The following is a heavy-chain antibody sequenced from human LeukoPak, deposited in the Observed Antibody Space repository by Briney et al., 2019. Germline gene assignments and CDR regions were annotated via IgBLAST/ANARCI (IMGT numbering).Heavy chain of an antibody. Sequence: TSETLSLTCTVSGGSISSYYWSWIRQPPGKGLEWIGEINHSGSTNYNPSLKSRVTISVDTSKNQFSLKLSSVTAADTAVYYCARGLAGGYGDYWGQGTLVTVSS. D-gene: IGHD3-10*01. J-gene: IGHJ4*02. V-gene: IGHV4-34*01. CDR1: GGSISSYY. CDR3: ARGLAGGYGDY. CDR2: INHSGST.